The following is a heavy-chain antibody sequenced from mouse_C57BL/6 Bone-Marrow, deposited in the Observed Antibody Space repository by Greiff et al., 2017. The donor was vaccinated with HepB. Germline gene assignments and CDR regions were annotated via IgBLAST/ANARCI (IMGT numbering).Heavy chain of an antibody. CDR2: IYPGDGDT. CDR3: TRRGPVVARDYAMDY. D-gene: IGHD1-1*01. CDR1: GYAFSSYW. Sequence: QVQLQQSGAELVKPGASVKISCKASGYAFSSYWMNWVKQRPGKGLEWIGQIYPGDGDTNYNGKFKGKATLTADKSSSTAYMQLSSLTSEDSAVYYCTRRGPVVARDYAMDYWGQGTSVTVSS. J-gene: IGHJ4*01. V-gene: IGHV1-80*01.